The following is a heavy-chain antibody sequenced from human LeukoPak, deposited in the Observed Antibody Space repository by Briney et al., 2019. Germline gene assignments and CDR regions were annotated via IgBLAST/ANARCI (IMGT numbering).Heavy chain of an antibody. CDR3: ARVAGGDWYYFDF. D-gene: IGHD2-21*02. V-gene: IGHV1-2*02. Sequence: ASVKVSCKASGYTFTGYYMHWVRQAPGQGLEWMGWINPNSGVTYYAQKFQGRVSMTRDTSISTAYMEVSRLRSDDSALYYCARVAGGDWYYFDFWGQGTLVTVSS. CDR1: GYTFTGYY. CDR2: INPNSGVT. J-gene: IGHJ4*02.